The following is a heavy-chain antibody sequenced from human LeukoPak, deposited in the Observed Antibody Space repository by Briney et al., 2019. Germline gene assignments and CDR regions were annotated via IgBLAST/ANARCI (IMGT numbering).Heavy chain of an antibody. Sequence: ASVKVSCKASGYTFTGYYLHWVRQAPGQGLEWMGWIYPPTGETNYAEKFQGRVTVTRDTSISTAYMELSGLKSDDTAVYYCARSDNYFCWWGQGSLVTVSS. J-gene: IGHJ4*02. D-gene: IGHD3-22*01. CDR1: GYTFTGYY. V-gene: IGHV1-2*02. CDR2: IYPPTGET. CDR3: ARSDNYFCW.